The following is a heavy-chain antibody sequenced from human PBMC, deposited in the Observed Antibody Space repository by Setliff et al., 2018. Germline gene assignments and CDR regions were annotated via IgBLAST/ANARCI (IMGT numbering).Heavy chain of an antibody. CDR3: ALSSSWFKDFQH. D-gene: IGHD6-13*01. CDR1: GGSISTYY. Sequence: SETLSLTCTVSGGSISTYYWSWIRQPPGKGLEWIGYIYYSGRTNYNPSLRSRVTISVDTSKNQFSLKLSYMTAADTAIYYCALSSSWFKDFQHWGQGTLVTVSS. J-gene: IGHJ1*01. CDR2: IYYSGRT. V-gene: IGHV4-59*01.